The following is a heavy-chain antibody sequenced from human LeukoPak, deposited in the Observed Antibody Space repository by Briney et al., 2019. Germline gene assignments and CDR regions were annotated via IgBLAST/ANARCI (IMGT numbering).Heavy chain of an antibody. J-gene: IGHJ4*02. D-gene: IGHD5-18*01. V-gene: IGHV3-30*18. CDR1: GFTFSNFW. Sequence: PGGSLRLSCTASGFTFSNFWMGWVRQAPGKGLEWVAVISYDGSNKYYADSVKGRFTISRDNSKNTLYLQMNSLRAEDTAVYYCAKDRRQLWLDYWGQGTLVTASS. CDR3: AKDRRQLWLDY. CDR2: ISYDGSNK.